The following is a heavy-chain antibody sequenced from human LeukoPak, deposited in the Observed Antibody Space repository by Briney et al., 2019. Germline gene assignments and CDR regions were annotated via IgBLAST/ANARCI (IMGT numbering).Heavy chain of an antibody. CDR2: INWNGGST. D-gene: IGHD2-15*01. CDR3: ARMGCSGGSCYGPGYYYGMDV. Sequence: PGGSLRLSCAASGFTFDDYGMSWVRQAPGKGLEWVSGINWNGGSTGYADSVKGRFTISRDNAKNSLYLQMYSLRAEDTALYHCARMGCSGGSCYGPGYYYGMDVWGQGTTVTVSS. V-gene: IGHV3-20*01. J-gene: IGHJ6*02. CDR1: GFTFDDYG.